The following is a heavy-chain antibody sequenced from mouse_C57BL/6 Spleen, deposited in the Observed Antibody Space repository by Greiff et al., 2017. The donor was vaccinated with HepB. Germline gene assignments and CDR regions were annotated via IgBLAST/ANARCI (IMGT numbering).Heavy chain of an antibody. CDR1: GYAFSSSW. J-gene: IGHJ1*03. CDR3: ARDGSSRYWYFDV. CDR2: IYPGDGDT. Sequence: VKLQQSGPELVKPGASVKISCKASGYAFSSSWMNWVKQRPGKGLEWIGRIYPGDGDTNYNGKFKGKATLTADKSSSTAYMQLSSLTSEDSAVYFCARDGSSRYWYFDVWGTGTTVTVSS. D-gene: IGHD1-1*01. V-gene: IGHV1-82*01.